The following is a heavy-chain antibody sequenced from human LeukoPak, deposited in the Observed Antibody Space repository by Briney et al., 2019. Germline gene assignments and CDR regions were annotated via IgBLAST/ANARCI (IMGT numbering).Heavy chain of an antibody. CDR3: ARGIVGATETDY. D-gene: IGHD1-26*01. CDR1: GFHFSSYW. CDR2: INSDGSST. Sequence: GGSLRLSCAASGFHFSSYWMHWVRQAPGKGLVWVSCINSDGSSTSYADSVKGRFTISRDNAKNTLYLQMNSLRAEDTAVYYCARGIVGATETDYWGQGTLVTVSS. J-gene: IGHJ4*02. V-gene: IGHV3-74*01.